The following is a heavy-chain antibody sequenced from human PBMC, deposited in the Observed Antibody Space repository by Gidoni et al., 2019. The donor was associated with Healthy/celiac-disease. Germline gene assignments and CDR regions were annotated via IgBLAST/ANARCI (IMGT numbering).Heavy chain of an antibody. J-gene: IGHJ4*02. Sequence: QVQLVESGGGVVQPGRSLRLSCAASGVTFSSYAMPWVRQAPGKGLEWVAVISYDGSNKYYADSVKGRFTISRDNSKNTLYLQMNSLRAEDTAVYYCARDEAESGGWGQGTLVNVSS. CDR1: GVTFSSYA. D-gene: IGHD3-3*01. CDR3: ARDEAESGG. CDR2: ISYDGSNK. V-gene: IGHV3-30-3*01.